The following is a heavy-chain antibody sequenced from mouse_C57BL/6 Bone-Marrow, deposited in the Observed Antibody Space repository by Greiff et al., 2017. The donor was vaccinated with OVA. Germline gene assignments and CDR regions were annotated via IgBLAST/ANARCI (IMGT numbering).Heavy chain of an antibody. CDR2: IYPGDGDT. CDR1: GYAFSSSW. J-gene: IGHJ3*01. V-gene: IGHV1-82*01. D-gene: IGHD2-4*01. CDR3: ARAYYDYDEAY. Sequence: VQLQQSGPELVKPGASVTISCKASGYAFSSSWMNWVKQRPGKGLEWIGRIYPGDGDTNYNGKFKGKATLTADKSSSTAYMQLSSLTSEDSAVYFCARAYYDYDEAYWGQGTLVTVSA.